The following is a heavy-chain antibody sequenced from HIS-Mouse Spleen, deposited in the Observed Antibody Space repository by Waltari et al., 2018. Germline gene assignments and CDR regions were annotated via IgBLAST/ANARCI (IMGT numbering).Heavy chain of an antibody. V-gene: IGHV3-21*01. J-gene: IGHJ4*02. CDR1: GFTFSSMS. CDR3: ARDAGADY. D-gene: IGHD7-27*01. CDR2: ISSSSSYI. Sequence: EVQLVESGGGLVKPGGSLRLPCAGSGFTFSSMSMNWVRQAPGKGLEWVSSISSSSSYIYYADSVKGRFTISRDNAKNSLYLQMNSLRAEDTAVYYCARDAGADYWGQGTLVTVSS.